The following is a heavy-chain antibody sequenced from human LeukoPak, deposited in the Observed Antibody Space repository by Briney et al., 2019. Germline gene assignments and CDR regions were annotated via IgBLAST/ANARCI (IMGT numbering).Heavy chain of an antibody. Sequence: ASVKVSCKASGYAFTGYYLHWVRQAPGQGLEWMGGFDPEDGETIYAQKFQGRVTMTEDTSTDTAYMELSSLRSEDTAVYYCATVIRRIQLWFVTSFDIWGQGTMVTVSS. D-gene: IGHD5-18*01. J-gene: IGHJ3*02. CDR2: FDPEDGET. CDR1: GYAFTGYY. V-gene: IGHV1-24*01. CDR3: ATVIRRIQLWFVTSFDI.